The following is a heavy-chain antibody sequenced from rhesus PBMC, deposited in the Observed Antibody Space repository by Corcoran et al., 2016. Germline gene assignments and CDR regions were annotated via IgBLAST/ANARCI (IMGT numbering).Heavy chain of an antibody. Sequence: QVQLQEQGPGLVKPAATLSLICAVPGSSISSYYWSWCLKPPGKGLEWIGRVFGTSVRTSYNPSLTSRVTFSTDTSKNQFSLKLSSVTAADTAIYYCSRHSGTWGFDYWGQGVLVTVSS. CDR1: GSSISSYY. D-gene: IGHD6-25*01. V-gene: IGHV4-147*01. CDR2: VFGTSVRT. CDR3: SRHSGTWGFDY. J-gene: IGHJ4*01.